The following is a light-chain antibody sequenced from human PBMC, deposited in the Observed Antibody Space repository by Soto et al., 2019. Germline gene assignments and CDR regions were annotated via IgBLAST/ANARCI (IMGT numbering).Light chain of an antibody. CDR3: MQALQTPNT. CDR1: QSLLHNNGYNS. V-gene: IGKV2-28*01. CDR2: LGS. J-gene: IGKJ5*01. Sequence: DLVMTQSPLSLPVTPGEPASISCRSSQSLLHNNGYNSLDWYLQKPGQSPQLLIYLGSNRASGVPDRFSGTGSGTDFTLKISRVEAEDVGVYYCMQALQTPNTFGQGTRLEIK.